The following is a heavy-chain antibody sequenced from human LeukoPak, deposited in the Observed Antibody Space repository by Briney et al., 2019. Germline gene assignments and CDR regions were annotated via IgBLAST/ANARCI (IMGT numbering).Heavy chain of an antibody. CDR3: ARGGYYGAFDY. J-gene: IGHJ4*02. CDR2: IYVSGST. CDR1: GGSVSSVGDY. Sequence: SETLSLTCTVSGGSVSSVGDYWNWIRQPAGKGLEWIGRIYVSGSTDYNPSLESRVSMSLDTSENQFSLKLSSVTAADTAVYHCARGGYYGAFDYWGQGTLVTVAS. V-gene: IGHV4-61*02. D-gene: IGHD3-10*01.